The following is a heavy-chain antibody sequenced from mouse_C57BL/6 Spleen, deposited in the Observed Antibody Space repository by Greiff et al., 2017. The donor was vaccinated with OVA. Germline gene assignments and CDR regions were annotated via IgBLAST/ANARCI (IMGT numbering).Heavy chain of an antibody. D-gene: IGHD1-1*01. CDR2: INPNYGTT. CDR1: GYSFTDYN. V-gene: IGHV1-39*01. Sequence: EVKLMESGPELVKPGASVKISCKASGYSFTDYNMNWVKQSNGKSLEWIGVINPNYGTTSYNQKFKGKATLTVDQSSSTAYMQLNSLTSEDSAVYYCAQTTVVATEGYFDVWGTGTTVTVSS. CDR3: AQTTVVATEGYFDV. J-gene: IGHJ1*03.